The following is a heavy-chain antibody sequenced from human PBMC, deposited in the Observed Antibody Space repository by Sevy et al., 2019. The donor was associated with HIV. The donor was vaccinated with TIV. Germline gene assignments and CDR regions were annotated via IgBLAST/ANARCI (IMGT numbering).Heavy chain of an antibody. CDR1: GFTFGDYG. CDR3: TRGKGAQSIFDY. D-gene: IGHD3-16*01. CDR2: LKSKADGGTV. V-gene: IGHV3-49*04. J-gene: IGHJ4*02. Sequence: GGSLRLSCTASGFTFGDYGMSWVRQAPGKGLEWVGFLKSKADGGTVDHAASGKGRFAISRDDSKSIAYLQMNDLNTGDTGVYYCTRGKGAQSIFDYWGQGALVTVSS.